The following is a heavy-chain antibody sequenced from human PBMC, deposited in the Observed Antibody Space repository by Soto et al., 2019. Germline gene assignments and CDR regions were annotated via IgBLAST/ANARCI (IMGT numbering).Heavy chain of an antibody. Sequence: PGGSLRLSCGASGFTFSSYEVNWVRQAPGKGLEWISYISSSGGTIYYADSVKGRFTISRDNAKNSLSLQMNSLRAEDTAVYYCAGEFVGIRYTYGYGFWGQGTLVTVSS. J-gene: IGHJ4*02. D-gene: IGHD5-18*01. CDR3: AGEFVGIRYTYGYGF. V-gene: IGHV3-48*03. CDR1: GFTFSSYE. CDR2: ISSSGGTI.